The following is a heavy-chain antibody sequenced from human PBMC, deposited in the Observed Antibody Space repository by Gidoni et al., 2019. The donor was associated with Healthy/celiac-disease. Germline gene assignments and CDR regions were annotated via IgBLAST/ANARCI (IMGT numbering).Heavy chain of an antibody. Sequence: QVQLVQSGAEVKKPGASVKVSCKASGNTFTSYYMHWVRQAPGQGLEWMGIINPSGGSTSYAQKFQGRVTMTRDTSTSTVYMELSSLRSEYTAVYYCARDREQLWSQNWYFDLWGRGTLVTVSS. CDR1: GNTFTSYY. CDR3: ARDREQLWSQNWYFDL. V-gene: IGHV1-46*03. J-gene: IGHJ2*01. D-gene: IGHD5-18*01. CDR2: INPSGGST.